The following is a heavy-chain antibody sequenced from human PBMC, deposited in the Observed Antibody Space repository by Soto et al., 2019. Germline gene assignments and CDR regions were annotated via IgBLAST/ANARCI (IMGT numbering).Heavy chain of an antibody. J-gene: IGHJ4*02. Sequence: GGSLRLSCAASGFTFSTYAMHWVRQAPGKGLEWVAVMSYDGTNKYYADSVKGRFTISRDNSKNTLYLQMNSLRAEDTAVYYCARDPGWVWTQYCTNGVCCTHDYWGQGTLVTVSS. CDR1: GFTFSTYA. CDR2: MSYDGTNK. CDR3: ARDPGWVWTQYCTNGVCCTHDY. V-gene: IGHV3-30-3*01. D-gene: IGHD2-8*01.